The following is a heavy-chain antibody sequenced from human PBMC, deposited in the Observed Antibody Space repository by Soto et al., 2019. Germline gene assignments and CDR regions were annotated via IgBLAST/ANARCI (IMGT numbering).Heavy chain of an antibody. CDR3: AKDLFPTSGQRFFFES. D-gene: IGHD2-21*01. CDR1: GFTFSTYA. J-gene: IGHJ4*02. Sequence: GGSLRLSCAASGFTFSTYAMAWVRQAPGRGLEWVSTILHDETPFYTDSVKGRFTISRDNVRGTLYLQMNGLRVEDAALYFCAKDLFPTSGQRFFFESWGQGSLVTVSS. V-gene: IGHV3-23*01. CDR2: ILHDETP.